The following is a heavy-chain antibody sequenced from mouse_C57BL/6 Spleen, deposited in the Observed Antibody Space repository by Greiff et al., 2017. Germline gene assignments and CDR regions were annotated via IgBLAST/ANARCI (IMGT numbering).Heavy chain of an antibody. V-gene: IGHV1-82*01. Sequence: QVKLQQSGPELVKPGDSVKISCKASGYAFSSSWMNWVKQRPGQGLEWIGRIYPGDGGTNYNGKFTGKATLTADKSSSTAYMQLSSLAFLDSAFYFCARWDFDFDVWGTGTTVTVSS. CDR1: GYAFSSSW. CDR2: IYPGDGGT. CDR3: ARWDFDFDV. J-gene: IGHJ1*03. D-gene: IGHD4-1*01.